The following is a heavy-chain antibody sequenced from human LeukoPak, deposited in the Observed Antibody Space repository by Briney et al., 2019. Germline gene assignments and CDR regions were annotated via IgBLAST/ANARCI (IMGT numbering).Heavy chain of an antibody. J-gene: IGHJ1*01. CDR1: GFTFSSYR. V-gene: IGHV3-21*01. CDR2: ISSSSIYI. D-gene: IGHD2-21*02. Sequence: GGSLRLSCAASGFTFSSYRMNWVRRAPGKGLEWVSSISSSSIYIYNADSVKGRFTISRDNAKNSLYLQMNSLRAEDTAVYYCARSGKYCGGDCYPAEYFQHWGQGTLVTVSS. CDR3: ARSGKYCGGDCYPAEYFQH.